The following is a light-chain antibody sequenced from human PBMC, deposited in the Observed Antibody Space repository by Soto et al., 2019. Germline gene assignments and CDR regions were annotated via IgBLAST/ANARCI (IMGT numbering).Light chain of an antibody. V-gene: IGKV1-17*01. CDR3: LQHNSYPWT. Sequence: DIQMTQSPSSLSASVGDRVTITCRASQGIRKDLGWYQQKPGKAPKGLIFAASSLQSGVPSRFSGSGSGTEFTLTISSLQPKDSATYYCLQHNSYPWTFGQGTMVEIK. CDR2: AAS. CDR1: QGIRKD. J-gene: IGKJ1*01.